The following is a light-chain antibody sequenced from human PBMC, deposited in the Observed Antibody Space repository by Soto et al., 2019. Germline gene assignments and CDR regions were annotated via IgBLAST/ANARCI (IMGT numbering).Light chain of an antibody. Sequence: EIVLTQSPATLSLSPGERATLSCRASRSVSSYLAWYQQKPGQTPRLLIHDASSRATGTPVRFSGSGSGTDFTLTISSLKPEDFAVYYCQQRTNWPTSTFGQGTRLEIK. V-gene: IGKV3-11*01. CDR1: RSVSSY. CDR2: DAS. J-gene: IGKJ5*01. CDR3: QQRTNWPTST.